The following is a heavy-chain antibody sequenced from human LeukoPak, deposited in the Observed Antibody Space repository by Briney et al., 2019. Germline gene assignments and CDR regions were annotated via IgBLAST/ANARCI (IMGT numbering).Heavy chain of an antibody. CDR3: ARETSSWSDC. CDR1: GFTFSSYE. J-gene: IGHJ5*01. V-gene: IGHV3-48*03. D-gene: IGHD2-2*01. Sequence: GGSLRLSCAASGFTFSSYEMNWVRQAPRKGLEWASYISSSGSIIDYADSVKGRFTISRDNAKNSLYLQMNSLRAEDTAVYYCARETSSWSDCWGQGTLVTVSS. CDR2: ISSSGSII.